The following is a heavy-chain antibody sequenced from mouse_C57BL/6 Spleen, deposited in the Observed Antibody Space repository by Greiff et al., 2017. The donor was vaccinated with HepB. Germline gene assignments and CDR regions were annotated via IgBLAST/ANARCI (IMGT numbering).Heavy chain of an antibody. D-gene: IGHD2-2*01. CDR1: GFTFSDYG. CDR3: ARGLRPYYFDY. CDR2: ISSGSSTI. Sequence: EVKLQESGGGLVKPGGSLKLSCAASGFTFSDYGMHWVHQAPEKGLEWVAYISSGSSTIYYADTVKGRFTISRDNAKNTLFLQMTSLRSEDTAMYYCARGLRPYYFDYWGQGTTLTVSS. V-gene: IGHV5-17*01. J-gene: IGHJ2*01.